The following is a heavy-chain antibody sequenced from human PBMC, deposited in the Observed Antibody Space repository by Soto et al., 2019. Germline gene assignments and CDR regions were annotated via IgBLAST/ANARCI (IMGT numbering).Heavy chain of an antibody. CDR1: GGSISSSSYY. CDR2: IYYSGST. V-gene: IGHV4-39*01. D-gene: IGHD6-19*01. J-gene: IGHJ5*02. Sequence: PSETLSLNCTVSGGSISSSSYYWGWIRQPPGKGLEWIGSIYYSGSTYYNPSLKSRVTISVDTSKNQFSLKLSSVTAADTAVYYCARPWRAYSSGWYWFDPWGQGTLVTVSS. CDR3: ARPWRAYSSGWYWFDP.